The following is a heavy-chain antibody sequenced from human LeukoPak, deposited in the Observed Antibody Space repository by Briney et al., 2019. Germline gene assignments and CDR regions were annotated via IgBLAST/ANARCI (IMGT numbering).Heavy chain of an antibody. D-gene: IGHD5-12*01. Sequence: GGSLRLSCAVSGITIRTYAMSWVRQAPGKGLEWVSSLSGGGGGSYYADSVKGRFTISRDNSKNTLYLQMNSLGAEDTAVYYCAKHSYRVDSFTDYWGQGTLVTVSS. CDR1: GITIRTYA. CDR3: AKHSYRVDSFTDY. J-gene: IGHJ4*02. CDR2: LSGGGGGS. V-gene: IGHV3-23*01.